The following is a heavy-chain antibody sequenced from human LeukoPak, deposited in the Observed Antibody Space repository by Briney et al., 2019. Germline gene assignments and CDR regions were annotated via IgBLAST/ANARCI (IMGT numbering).Heavy chain of an antibody. D-gene: IGHD3-22*01. CDR1: GFTFSSYA. CDR2: IYSGGST. Sequence: GGSLRLSCAASGFTFSSYAMSWVRQAPGKGLEWVSVIYSGGSTYYADSVKGRFTISRDNSKDTLYLQMNSLGAEDTAVYYCAKDLELIRVYYDSRAIGAFDIWGQGTMVTVSS. CDR3: AKDLELIRVYYDSRAIGAFDI. V-gene: IGHV3-23*03. J-gene: IGHJ3*02.